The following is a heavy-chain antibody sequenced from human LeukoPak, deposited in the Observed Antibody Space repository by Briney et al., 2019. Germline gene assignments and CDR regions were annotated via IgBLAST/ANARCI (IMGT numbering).Heavy chain of an antibody. CDR1: GFTFSSYV. D-gene: IGHD4-17*01. J-gene: IGHJ4*02. V-gene: IGHV3-30*02. CDR3: ARDRTTVTVFDY. CDR2: TRYDGSNK. Sequence: GGSLRLSCAASGFTFSSYVMHWVRQAPGKGLEWVAFTRYDGSNKYYADSVKGRFTISRDNSKNTLYLQMNSLRADDTAVYYCARDRTTVTVFDYWGQGTLVTVSS.